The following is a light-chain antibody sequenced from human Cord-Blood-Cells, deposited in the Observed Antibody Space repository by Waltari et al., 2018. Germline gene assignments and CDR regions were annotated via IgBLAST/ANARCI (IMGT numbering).Light chain of an antibody. CDR3: QQRSNWPPWT. Sequence: EIVLTQSPATLSLSPGERATLSCRASQSVSSYLAWYQQKPGQAPRLRIYDASNTATGIPARCRGSGSGTDFTLTISGLEPEDFAGYYGQQRSNWPPWTFGQGTKVEIK. V-gene: IGKV3-11*01. J-gene: IGKJ1*01. CDR1: QSVSSY. CDR2: DAS.